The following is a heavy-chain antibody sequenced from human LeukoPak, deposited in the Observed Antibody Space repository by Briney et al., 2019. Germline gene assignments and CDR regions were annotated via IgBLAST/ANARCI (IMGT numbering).Heavy chain of an antibody. CDR3: VRDPLFKYGNFDN. J-gene: IGHJ4*02. Sequence: ASVKVSCKTSGYSFATFGIPWVRQPPGQGLEWMGWISAYNANTISALKFQGRLSMTTDTSTSTAYMDLRSLTSDDTAVYYCVRDPLFKYGNFDNWGQGTLVTVSS. CDR2: ISAYNANT. CDR1: GYSFATFG. V-gene: IGHV1-18*01. D-gene: IGHD2-21*01.